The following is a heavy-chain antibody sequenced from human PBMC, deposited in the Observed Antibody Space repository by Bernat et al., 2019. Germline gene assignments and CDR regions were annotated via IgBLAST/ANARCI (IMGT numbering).Heavy chain of an antibody. CDR2: IIPILGIA. Sequence: QVQLVQSGAEVKKPGSSVKVSCKASGGTFSSYAISWVRQAPGQGLEWMGRIIPILGIANYAQKFQGRVTITADKSTSTAYMELSSLRSEDTAVYYCAKGQWLVRVKIDFDYWGQGTLVTVSS. J-gene: IGHJ4*02. CDR1: GGTFSSYA. CDR3: AKGQWLVRVKIDFDY. D-gene: IGHD6-19*01. V-gene: IGHV1-69*04.